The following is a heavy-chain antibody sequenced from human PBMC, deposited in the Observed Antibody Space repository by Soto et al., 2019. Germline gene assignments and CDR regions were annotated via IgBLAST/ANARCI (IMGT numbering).Heavy chain of an antibody. V-gene: IGHV6-1*01. CDR1: GDSVSSNSAA. CDR2: TYYRSKWYN. CDR3: AREILVVAATPVNYYHYYGMDV. Sequence: PSQTLSLTCAISGDSVSSNSAAWNWIRQSPSRGLEWLGRTYYRSKWYNDYAVSVKSRITINPDTSKNQFSLQLNSVTPEDTAVYYCAREILVVAATPVNYYHYYGMDVWGQGTTVTVSS. J-gene: IGHJ6*02. D-gene: IGHD2-15*01.